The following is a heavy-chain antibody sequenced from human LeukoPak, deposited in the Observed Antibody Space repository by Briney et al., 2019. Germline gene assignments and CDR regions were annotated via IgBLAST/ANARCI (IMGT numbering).Heavy chain of an antibody. CDR3: AKGFLIVAAGAIDY. J-gene: IGHJ4*02. V-gene: IGHV3-23*01. CDR2: ISGSGGST. Sequence: PGGTLRLSCAAFGFTFSSYAMSWVRQAPGKGLEWVSAISGSGGSTYYADSVKGRFTISRDNSKNTLYLQMNSLRAEDTAVYYCAKGFLIVAAGAIDYWGQGTLVTVSS. D-gene: IGHD3-10*01. CDR1: GFTFSSYA.